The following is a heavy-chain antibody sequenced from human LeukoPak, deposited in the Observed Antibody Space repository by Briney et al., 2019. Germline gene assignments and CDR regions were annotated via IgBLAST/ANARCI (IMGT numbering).Heavy chain of an antibody. V-gene: IGHV4-59*11. D-gene: IGHD6-13*01. Sequence: SETLSLTCTVSGGSISSHYWSWFRQPPGEGLEWIGYIYYSGSTNYNPSLKSRVTISVDTSKNQFSLKLSSVTAADTAVYYCARTRIAAAGLPYFDYWGQGTLVTVSS. CDR1: GGSISSHY. CDR3: ARTRIAAAGLPYFDY. J-gene: IGHJ4*02. CDR2: IYYSGST.